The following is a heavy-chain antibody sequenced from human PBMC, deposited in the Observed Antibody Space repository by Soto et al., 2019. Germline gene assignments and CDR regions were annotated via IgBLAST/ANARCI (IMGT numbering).Heavy chain of an antibody. V-gene: IGHV4-59*01. CDR2: IYDSGST. D-gene: IGHD4-17*01. CDR3: ARVPGDYVFDY. J-gene: IGHJ4*02. Sequence: SETLALTRTVSGFSISRCYSSWIRQPPGKGLEWIGYIYDSGSTNYNPSLKSRVTISVDTSKNQFSLKLSSVTAADTAVYYCARVPGDYVFDYWGQGTLVTVSS. CDR1: GFSISRCY.